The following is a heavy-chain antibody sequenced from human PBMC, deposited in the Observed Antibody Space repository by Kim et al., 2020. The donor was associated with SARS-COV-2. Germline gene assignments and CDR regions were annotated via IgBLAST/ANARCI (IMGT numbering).Heavy chain of an antibody. Sequence: GGSLRLSCAASGFTFSSYSMNWVRQAPGKGLEWVSSISSSSSYIYYADSVKGRFTISRDNAKNSLYLQMNSLRAEDTAVYYCARVYYGSGSHSEYYFDYWGQGTLVTVSS. J-gene: IGHJ4*02. CDR3: ARVYYGSGSHSEYYFDY. V-gene: IGHV3-21*01. CDR2: ISSSSSYI. CDR1: GFTFSSYS. D-gene: IGHD3-10*01.